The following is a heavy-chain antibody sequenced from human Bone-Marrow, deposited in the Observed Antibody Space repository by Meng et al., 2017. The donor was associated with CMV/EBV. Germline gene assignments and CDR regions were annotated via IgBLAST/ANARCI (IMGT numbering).Heavy chain of an antibody. CDR2: INPNSGGT. V-gene: IGHV1-2*02. CDR1: GYIFTAYY. CDR3: ARGVGMVLLWFGGPDWFDP. Sequence: ASVKVSCKASGYIFTAYYMHWVRQAPGQGLEWMGWINPNSGGTIYAQKFQGRVTMTRDTSISTAYVELSSLRSEDTAVYYCARGVGMVLLWFGGPDWFDPWGQGTLVTVSS. J-gene: IGHJ5*02. D-gene: IGHD3-10*01.